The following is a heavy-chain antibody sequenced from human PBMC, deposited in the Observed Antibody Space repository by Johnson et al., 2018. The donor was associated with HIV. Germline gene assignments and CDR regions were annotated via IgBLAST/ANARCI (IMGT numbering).Heavy chain of an antibody. CDR3: AKSDSGYDAFDI. CDR1: GFTFSSYA. J-gene: IGHJ3*02. CDR2: ISGSGGDT. V-gene: IGHV3-23*04. Sequence: VQLVESGGGLVQPGGSLRLSCAASGFTFSSYAMSWVRQAPGKGLEWVSAISGSGGDTYYADSVKGRFTISRDNSKNTLYLQMNSLLPEDTAVYYCAKSDSGYDAFDIWGQGTMVTVSS. D-gene: IGHD5-12*01.